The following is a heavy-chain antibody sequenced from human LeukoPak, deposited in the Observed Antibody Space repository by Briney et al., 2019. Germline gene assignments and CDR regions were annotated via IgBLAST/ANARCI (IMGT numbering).Heavy chain of an antibody. Sequence: ASVKVSCKASGYTFASYYMHWVRQAPGQGLEWMGIIDPSGGSTSYAQKFQGRVTMTRDMSTSTVYMELSSLRSEDTAVYYCARDRRGWTTENFDYWGQGTLVTVSS. D-gene: IGHD3/OR15-3a*01. CDR1: GYTFASYY. J-gene: IGHJ4*02. V-gene: IGHV1-46*01. CDR3: ARDRRGWTTENFDY. CDR2: IDPSGGST.